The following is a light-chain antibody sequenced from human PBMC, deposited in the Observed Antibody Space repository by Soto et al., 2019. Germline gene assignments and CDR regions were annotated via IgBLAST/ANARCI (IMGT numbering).Light chain of an antibody. J-gene: IGKJ5*01. CDR1: QSVSSN. CDR2: GAS. V-gene: IGKV3-15*01. Sequence: EIVMTQSPATLSVSPGERATLSCRASQSVSSNLAWYQQKPGQAPRLLMYGASTRATGIPARFSGSGSGTDFTLTITSLQPEDFAVYYCQQYNYLITFGQGTRLEIK. CDR3: QQYNYLIT.